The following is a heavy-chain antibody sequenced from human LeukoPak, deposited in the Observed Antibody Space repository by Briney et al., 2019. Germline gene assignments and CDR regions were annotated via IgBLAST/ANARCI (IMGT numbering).Heavy chain of an antibody. CDR2: IKQDGSEK. CDR1: GFTFSSYW. Sequence: GGSLRLSCAASGFTFSSYWMSWVRQAPGKGLEWVANIKQDGSEKYYVDSVKGRFTISRDNAKNSLYLQMNSLRAEDTAVYYCARVSSPAGYYYPFDYWGQGTLVTVSS. V-gene: IGHV3-7*01. CDR3: ARVSSPAGYYYPFDY. D-gene: IGHD2/OR15-2a*01. J-gene: IGHJ4*02.